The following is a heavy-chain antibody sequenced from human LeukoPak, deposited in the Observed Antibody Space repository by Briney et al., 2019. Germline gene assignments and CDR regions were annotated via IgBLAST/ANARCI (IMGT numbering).Heavy chain of an antibody. J-gene: IGHJ4*02. CDR1: GASMTSYTYY. Sequence: PSETLSLTCSVSGASMTSYTYYWGWIRQPPGKGLEWIGTLYYSGSTYYNPSLQSRVTISLDTSKKQFSLNLSSVTAADTAFYYCATSGTYRIYRFDSWGQGTLVTVPS. CDR3: ATSGTYRIYRFDS. D-gene: IGHD1-26*01. CDR2: LYYSGST. V-gene: IGHV4-39*07.